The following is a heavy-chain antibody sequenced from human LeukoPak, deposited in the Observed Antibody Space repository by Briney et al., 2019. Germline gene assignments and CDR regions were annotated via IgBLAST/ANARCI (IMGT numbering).Heavy chain of an antibody. J-gene: IGHJ4*02. Sequence: SETLSLTCIVSGGSIGSSSYCWGWIRQPPGKGLEWIGSIYSGGETHYNPSLNSRVTIFLDTSKNRFSLNLISVTATDTAVYYCVRDYSNFVQGDWGQGTLVTVSS. D-gene: IGHD4-11*01. CDR3: VRDYSNFVQGD. V-gene: IGHV4-39*02. CDR1: GGSIGSSSYC. CDR2: IYSGGET.